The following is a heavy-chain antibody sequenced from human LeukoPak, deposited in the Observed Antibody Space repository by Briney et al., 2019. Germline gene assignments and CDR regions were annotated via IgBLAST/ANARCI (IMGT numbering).Heavy chain of an antibody. CDR1: GFTFSRNN. V-gene: IGHV3-21*01. CDR2: MSSSSSHI. D-gene: IGHD6-19*01. Sequence: GGSLRLSCAASGFTFSRNNMNWVRQAPGKGLEWVSSMSSSSSHIYYADSVKGRFTISRDNAKNSLNLQMNSLRVEDTAVYYCARILSSAWGELGYWGQGTLVTVSS. CDR3: ARILSSAWGELGY. J-gene: IGHJ4*02.